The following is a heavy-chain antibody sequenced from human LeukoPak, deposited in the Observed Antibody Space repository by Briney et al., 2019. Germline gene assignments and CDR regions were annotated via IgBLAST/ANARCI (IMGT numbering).Heavy chain of an antibody. D-gene: IGHD3-10*01. Sequence: SVKVSCKASGGTFSSYAISWVRQAPGQGLEWMGRIIPILGIANYAQKFQDKVTITADKSTSTAYMELSSLRSEDTAVYYCAHYYGSGSYFHDYWGQGTLVTVSS. J-gene: IGHJ4*02. CDR2: IIPILGIA. CDR3: AHYYGSGSYFHDY. V-gene: IGHV1-69*04. CDR1: GGTFSSYA.